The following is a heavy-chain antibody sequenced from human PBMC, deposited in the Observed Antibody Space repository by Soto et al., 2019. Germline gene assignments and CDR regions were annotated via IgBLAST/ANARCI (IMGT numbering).Heavy chain of an antibody. CDR1: GGSISSSNW. V-gene: IGHV4-4*02. CDR2: IYHSGST. D-gene: IGHD6-13*01. J-gene: IGHJ4*02. CDR3: ARAESQGGSSWYLSPYYFDY. Sequence: SETLSLTCAVSGGSISSSNWWSWVRQPPGKGLEWIGEIYHSGSTNYNPSLKSRVTISVDKSKNQFSLKLSSVTAADTAVYYCARAESQGGSSWYLSPYYFDYWGQGTLVTSPQ.